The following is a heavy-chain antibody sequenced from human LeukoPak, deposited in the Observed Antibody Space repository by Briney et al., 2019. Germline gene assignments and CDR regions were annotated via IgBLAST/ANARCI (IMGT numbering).Heavy chain of an antibody. CDR3: ARLFQGSIGWRLDS. V-gene: IGHV1-8*01. D-gene: IGHD6-19*01. CDR2: MSPNSGHT. CDR1: RYTFTSYD. J-gene: IGHJ4*02. Sequence: ASVKVSCKASRYTFTSYDIYWVRQAPGQGFEWMGWMSPNSGHTGYAQKFQGRVTMTRNTSISTAYVELSSLRSEDTAVYYCARLFQGSIGWRLDSWGQGTLVTVSS.